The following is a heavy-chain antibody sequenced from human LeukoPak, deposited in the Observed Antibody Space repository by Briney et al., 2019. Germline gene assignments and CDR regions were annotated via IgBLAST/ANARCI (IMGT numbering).Heavy chain of an antibody. CDR1: GYTFTRYD. J-gene: IGHJ5*01. Sequence: ASVKVSSKASGYTFTRYDINWVRQAPGHGLEWMGWMNPNSGDTGYAQKFQGRVTMTRNTSISTAYMELSRLRSEDTAVYYCAREIAAACTSWFDWGGQGTVVTVS. V-gene: IGHV1-8*01. CDR2: MNPNSGDT. CDR3: AREIAAACTSWFDW. D-gene: IGHD6-13*01.